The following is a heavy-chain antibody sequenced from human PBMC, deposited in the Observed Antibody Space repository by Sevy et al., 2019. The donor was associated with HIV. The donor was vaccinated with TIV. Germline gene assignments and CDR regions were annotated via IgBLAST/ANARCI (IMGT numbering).Heavy chain of an antibody. CDR2: IFSSGST. Sequence: GGSLRLSCAISGFTVNDKYIIWVRQAPGKGLEWVSVIFSSGSTYYADSAKGRFTISTGNSKNTVDLQMNSVRAEDTAVYYCVSLFLSYRSGWSYFDYWGQGTLVTVSS. CDR3: VSLFLSYRSGWSYFDY. V-gene: IGHV3-66*02. CDR1: GFTVNDKY. J-gene: IGHJ4*02. D-gene: IGHD6-19*01.